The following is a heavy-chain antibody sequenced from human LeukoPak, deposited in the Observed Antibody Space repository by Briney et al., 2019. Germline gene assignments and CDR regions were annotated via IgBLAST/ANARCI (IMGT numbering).Heavy chain of an antibody. Sequence: PSETLSLTCAVYGGSFSGYYWSWIRQPPVKGLEWIGEINHSGSTNYNPSLKSRVTISVDTSKNQFSLKLSSVTAADTAVYYCARTFLKYDFWSGSSPRYGMDVWGQGTTVTVSS. J-gene: IGHJ6*02. CDR2: INHSGST. V-gene: IGHV4-34*01. CDR1: GGSFSGYY. CDR3: ARTFLKYDFWSGSSPRYGMDV. D-gene: IGHD3-3*01.